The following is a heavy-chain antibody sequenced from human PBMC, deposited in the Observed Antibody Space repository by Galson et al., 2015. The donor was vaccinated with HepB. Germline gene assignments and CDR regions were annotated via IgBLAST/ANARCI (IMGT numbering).Heavy chain of an antibody. CDR1: GFTVSSNY. CDR3: ARGGGSYRLIFDY. CDR2: IYSGGST. Sequence: SLRLSCAASGFTVSSNYMSWVRQAPGKGLEWVSVIYSGGSTYYADSVKGRFTISRHNSKNTLYLQMNSLRAGDTAVYYCARGGGSYRLIFDYWGQGTPVTVSS. D-gene: IGHD3-16*02. J-gene: IGHJ4*02. V-gene: IGHV3-53*04.